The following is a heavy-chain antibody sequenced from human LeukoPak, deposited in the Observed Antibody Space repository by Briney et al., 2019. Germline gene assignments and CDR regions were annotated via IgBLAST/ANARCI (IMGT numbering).Heavy chain of an antibody. CDR3: ARDPGFSSFDY. J-gene: IGHJ4*02. D-gene: IGHD3-3*02. Sequence: GGSLRLSCAVSGFTFSDYWVTWVRQTPGKGLEFVANINRDGSVKNYVDSVKGRFTISRDNAKNLLYLQMTSLRVDDTAIYYCARDPGFSSFDYWGQGTLVTVSS. CDR1: GFTFSDYW. V-gene: IGHV3-7*01. CDR2: INRDGSVK.